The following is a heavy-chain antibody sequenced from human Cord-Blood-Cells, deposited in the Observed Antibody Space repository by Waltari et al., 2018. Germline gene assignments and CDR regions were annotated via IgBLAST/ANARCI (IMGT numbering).Heavy chain of an antibody. CDR2: ISYDGSNK. V-gene: IGHV3-30*04. D-gene: IGHD3-10*01. J-gene: IGHJ3*02. CDR3: ARDGPYYYGSGSYYDDAFDI. Sequence: QVQLVESGGGVVQPGRSLRHSCAASGFTFSSYAMHWVRQAPGKGLEWVAVISYDGSNKYYADSVKGRFTISRDNSKNTLYLQMNSLRAEDTAVYYCARDGPYYYGSGSYYDDAFDIWGQGTMVTVSS. CDR1: GFTFSSYA.